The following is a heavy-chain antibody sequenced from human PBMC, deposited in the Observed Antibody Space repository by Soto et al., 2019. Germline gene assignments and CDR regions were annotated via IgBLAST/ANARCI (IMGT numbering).Heavy chain of an antibody. CDR3: ARAEALSNYDFWSGSPTAIDY. V-gene: IGHV3-30-3*01. J-gene: IGHJ4*02. CDR1: GFTFSSYA. D-gene: IGHD3-3*01. CDR2: ISYDGSNK. Sequence: GGSLRLSCAASGFTFSSYAMHWVRQAPGKGLEWVAVISYDGSNKYYADSVKGRFTISRDNSKNTLYLQMNSLRAEDTAVYYCARAEALSNYDFWSGSPTAIDYWGQGTLVTVSS.